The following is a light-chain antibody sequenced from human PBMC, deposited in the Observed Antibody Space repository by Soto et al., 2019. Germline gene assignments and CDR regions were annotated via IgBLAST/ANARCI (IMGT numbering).Light chain of an antibody. Sequence: QSALTQPASVSGSPGQSITISCTATSSDVDTHNYVSWYQQYPGKAPKLMIYEVINRPSGVSNRFSGSKYGNTASLIISGLQAEDEADYYCSSYTSSSTLVFGGGTQLTVL. J-gene: IGLJ2*01. CDR3: SSYTSSSTLV. CDR2: EVI. V-gene: IGLV2-14*01. CDR1: SSDVDTHNY.